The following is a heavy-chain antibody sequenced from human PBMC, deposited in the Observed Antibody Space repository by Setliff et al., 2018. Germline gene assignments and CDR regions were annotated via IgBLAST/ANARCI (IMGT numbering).Heavy chain of an antibody. V-gene: IGHV3-23*01. J-gene: IGHJ4*02. CDR1: GFTFSNYA. CDR2: ISGNDGRT. D-gene: IGHD2-8*01. Sequence: GGSLRLSCAASGFTFSNYAMSWVRQAPGKGLEWVSTISGNDGRTYYADSVQGRFTISRDNSKNTLYLQMNSLSAEDTAVYYCAKDGIALMVYAILADCWGQGTL. CDR3: AKDGIALMVYAILADC.